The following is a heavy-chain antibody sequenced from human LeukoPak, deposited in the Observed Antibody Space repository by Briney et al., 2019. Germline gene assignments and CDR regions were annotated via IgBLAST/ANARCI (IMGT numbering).Heavy chain of an antibody. J-gene: IGHJ4*02. D-gene: IGHD1-26*01. CDR2: ISSSSSTI. Sequence: GGSLRLSCAASGFTFSSYSMNWVRQAPGKGLEWVSYISSSSSTIYYADSVKGRFTVSRDTAKNSLYLQMNSLRAEDTAVYYCARDRGGSYYTGDYWGQGTLVTVSS. CDR3: ARDRGGSYYTGDY. CDR1: GFTFSSYS. V-gene: IGHV3-48*01.